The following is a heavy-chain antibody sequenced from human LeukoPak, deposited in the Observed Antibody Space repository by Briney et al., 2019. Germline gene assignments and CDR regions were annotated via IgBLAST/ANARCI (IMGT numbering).Heavy chain of an antibody. D-gene: IGHD4-11*01. CDR1: GFTFRTYG. CDR2: IWYDGSNK. CDR3: ARDNYGVDY. Sequence: PGGSLILSCAASGFTFRTYGMHWVRQAPGKGLEWVAVIWYDGSNKYYADSVKGRFTISRDNSKNTLFLQMDSLRAEDTAVYYCARDNYGVDYWGQGTLVTVSS. V-gene: IGHV3-33*01. J-gene: IGHJ4*02.